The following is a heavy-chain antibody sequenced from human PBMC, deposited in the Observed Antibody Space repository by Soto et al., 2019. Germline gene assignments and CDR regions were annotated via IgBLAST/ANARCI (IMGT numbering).Heavy chain of an antibody. CDR1: GNTFTSYY. CDR2: INPSGGST. J-gene: IGHJ4*01. Sequence: GAAVKPCCEASGNTFTSYYMHWVLQAPGQGLEWMGIINPSGGSTSYAQKFQGRVTMTRDTSTSTVYMELSSLRSEDTAVYYCARVTSCSNSSRYSALSPYCYYWG. D-gene: IGHD6-19*01. V-gene: IGHV1-46*01. CDR3: ARVTSCSNSSRYSALSPYCYY.